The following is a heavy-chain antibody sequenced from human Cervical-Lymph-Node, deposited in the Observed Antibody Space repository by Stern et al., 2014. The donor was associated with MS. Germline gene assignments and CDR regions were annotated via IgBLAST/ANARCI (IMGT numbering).Heavy chain of an antibody. CDR3: ARQRYFDY. J-gene: IGHJ4*02. CDR1: GYTFTYYW. Sequence: MQLVQSGPEVKRPGESLKISCQASGYTFTYYWIGWVRQMPGKGLEWIAIIFPGGSDIRYSPSFQGQVTISADKSSSTAYLQWNNLKASDTAIYYCARQRYFDYWGQGTLVTVSS. CDR2: IFPGGSDI. V-gene: IGHV5-51*01.